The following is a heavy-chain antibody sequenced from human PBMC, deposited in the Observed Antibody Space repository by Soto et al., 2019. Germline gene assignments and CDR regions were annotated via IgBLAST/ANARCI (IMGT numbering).Heavy chain of an antibody. CDR3: AKSIPAYYDFWSGYPRAGQYYGMDV. Sequence: SETLSLTCSVYGGSFSGYYWSWIRQPPGKGLEWIGEINDSGITNYNPSLKSRVTMSVDTSKNQLSLKLNSVTAEDTAVYYCAKSIPAYYDFWSGYPRAGQYYGMDVWGQGTTVTVSS. CDR1: GGSFSGYY. CDR2: INDSGIT. V-gene: IGHV4-34*01. J-gene: IGHJ6*02. D-gene: IGHD3-3*01.